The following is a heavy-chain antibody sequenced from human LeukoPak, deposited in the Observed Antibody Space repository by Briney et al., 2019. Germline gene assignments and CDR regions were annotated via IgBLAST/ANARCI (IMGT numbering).Heavy chain of an antibody. Sequence: KSSETLPLTCTVSGGSISTYYWSWIRQPPGKGLEWIGYIYYSGSTNYNPSLKSRVTISVDTSKNQFSLKLSSVTAADTAVYYCARGGDRLHPRMHYYYGMDVWGQGTTVTVSS. CDR2: IYYSGST. CDR3: ARGGDRLHPRMHYYYGMDV. J-gene: IGHJ6*02. D-gene: IGHD3-16*01. CDR1: GGSISTYY. V-gene: IGHV4-59*01.